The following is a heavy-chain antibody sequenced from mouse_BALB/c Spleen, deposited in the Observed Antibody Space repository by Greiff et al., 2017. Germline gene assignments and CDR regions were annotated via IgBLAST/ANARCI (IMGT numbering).Heavy chain of an antibody. V-gene: IGHV3-8*02. Sequence: EVQVVESGPSLVKPSQTLSLTCSVTGDSITSGYWNWIRKFPGNKLEYMGYISYSGSTYYNPSLKSRISITRDTSKNQYYLQLNSVTTEDTATYYCARSGSYGSSPFAYWGQGTLVTVSA. J-gene: IGHJ3*01. CDR3: ARSGSYGSSPFAY. CDR2: ISYSGST. CDR1: GDSITSGY. D-gene: IGHD1-1*01.